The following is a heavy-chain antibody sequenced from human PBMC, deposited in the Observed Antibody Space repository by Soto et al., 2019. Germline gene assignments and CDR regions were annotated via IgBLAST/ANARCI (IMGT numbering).Heavy chain of an antibody. Sequence: PSETLSHTCTVSGGSINSYYWSLIRQPPGKGLEWIGYIYYSGSTNYNPSLKSRVTISVDTSKNQFSLKLRSVTGADTAVYYCARRYGGNFDYWGQGTLLTVSS. J-gene: IGHJ4*02. CDR1: GGSINSYY. CDR2: IYYSGST. CDR3: ARRYGGNFDY. V-gene: IGHV4-59*01. D-gene: IGHD1-26*01.